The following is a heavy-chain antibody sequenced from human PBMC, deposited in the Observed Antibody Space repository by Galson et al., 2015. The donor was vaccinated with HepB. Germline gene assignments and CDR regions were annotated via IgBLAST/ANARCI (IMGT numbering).Heavy chain of an antibody. CDR1: GFTFTSSA. CDR2: IVVGSGNT. Sequence: SVKVSCKASGFTFTSSAMQWVRQARGQRLEWIGWIVVGSGNTNYAQKFQERVTITRDMSTSIAYMELSSLRSEDTAVYYCAAEGSVTAIPYGMDVWGQGTTVTVSS. V-gene: IGHV1-58*02. D-gene: IGHD2-21*02. CDR3: AAEGSVTAIPYGMDV. J-gene: IGHJ6*02.